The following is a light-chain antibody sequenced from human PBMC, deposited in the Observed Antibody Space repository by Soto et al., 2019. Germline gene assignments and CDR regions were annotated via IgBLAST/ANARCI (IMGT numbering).Light chain of an antibody. J-gene: IGKJ1*01. CDR3: QQSYSRT. CDR1: QTVRSSS. V-gene: IGKV3-20*01. CDR2: GAS. Sequence: DIVLTQSPGTLSLSPGERATLSFRASQTVRSSSLAWYQQKPGQAPRLLIYGASNRATGIPDRFSGSGSETDFTLTISSLQPEDFATYYCQQSYSRTFGQGTKVDIK.